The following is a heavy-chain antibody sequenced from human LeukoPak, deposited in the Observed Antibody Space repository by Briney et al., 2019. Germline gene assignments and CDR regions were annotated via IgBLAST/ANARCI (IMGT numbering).Heavy chain of an antibody. J-gene: IGHJ4*02. CDR2: VYGGGNT. V-gene: IGHV3-53*01. D-gene: IGHD3-10*01. Sequence: PGGSLILSCAASGFTVGNNRMSWVRQAPGKGLEWVSTVYGGGNTAYADSVKGRFTISRDTSKNTLLLQMNSLRAEDTAVYFCVRERFGAYVENWGQGALVTVSS. CDR3: VRERFGAYVEN. CDR1: GFTVGNNR.